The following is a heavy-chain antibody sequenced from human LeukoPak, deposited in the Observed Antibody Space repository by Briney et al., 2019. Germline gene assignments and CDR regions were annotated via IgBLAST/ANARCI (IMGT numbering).Heavy chain of an antibody. D-gene: IGHD3-22*01. CDR3: ARHSSGYGY. J-gene: IGHJ4*02. CDR1: GFTFSDYY. CDR2: TSAYNGNT. V-gene: IGHV1-18*04. Sequence: PGGSLRLSCAASGFTFSDYYMSWIRQAPGKGLEWMGWTSAYNGNTNYAQKLQGRVTMTTDTSTSTAYMELRSLRSDDTAVYYCARHSSGYGYWGQGTLVTVSS.